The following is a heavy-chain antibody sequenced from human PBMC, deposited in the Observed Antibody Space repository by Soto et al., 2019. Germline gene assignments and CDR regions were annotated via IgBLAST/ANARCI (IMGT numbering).Heavy chain of an antibody. CDR2: IYWDDDK. D-gene: IGHD3-10*01. CDR1: GFSLTTTGVG. Sequence: QITLRESGPTLVKPPQTLTLTCTFSGFSLTTTGVGVGWFRQPPGRALEWLALIYWDDDKRYSPSLKNRLTITKDTSKIQVVLTMSNMDPVDTVTFDCAHMEFDGIREFIRWFNPWGQGILVTVPS. CDR3: AHMEFDGIREFIRWFNP. V-gene: IGHV2-5*02. J-gene: IGHJ5*01.